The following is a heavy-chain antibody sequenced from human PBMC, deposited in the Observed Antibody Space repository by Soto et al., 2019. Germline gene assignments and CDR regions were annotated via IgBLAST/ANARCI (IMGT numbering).Heavy chain of an antibody. V-gene: IGHV4-61*01. CDR3: ARARSSLSIGWWFDP. Sequence: QVQLQESGPGLVKPSETLSLTCTVSGGSVSSGSYYWSWIRQPPGKGLEWIGYIYYSGSTNYNPSLKSRVTISVDTSKNQFSLKLSSVTAADTAVYYCARARSSLSIGWWFDPWGQGTLVTVSS. J-gene: IGHJ5*02. D-gene: IGHD6-6*01. CDR2: IYYSGST. CDR1: GGSVSSGSYY.